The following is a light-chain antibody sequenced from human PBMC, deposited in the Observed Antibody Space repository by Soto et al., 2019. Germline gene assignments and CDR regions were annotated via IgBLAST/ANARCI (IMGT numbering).Light chain of an antibody. J-gene: IGLJ3*02. V-gene: IGLV1-51*01. CDR2: DNN. Sequence: QTVLTQPPSASGAPGQRVTISCSGSSSNIGNNYVSWYQQLPGTAPKLLIYDNNKRPSGIPDRFSGSKSGTSATLGITGLQTGDEADYYCGTWDSSLSAAGVFGGGTKLTVL. CDR1: SSNIGNNY. CDR3: GTWDSSLSAAGV.